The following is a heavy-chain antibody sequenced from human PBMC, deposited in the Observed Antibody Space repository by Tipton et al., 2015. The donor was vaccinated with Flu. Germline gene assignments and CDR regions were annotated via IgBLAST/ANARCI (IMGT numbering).Heavy chain of an antibody. CDR2: LHHTGNT. J-gene: IGHJ4*02. D-gene: IGHD5-18*01. V-gene: IGHV4-38-2*02. Sequence: TLSLTCSVSGYPIASDYLWGWIRQSPGKGLEWIGNLHHTGNTYYNPSLRSRVTILVDRSKNQFSLKLSSVTAADTAVYYCARGLGQSVDTAMVIKEYYFDYWGQGTLVTVSS. CDR1: GYPIASDYL. CDR3: ARGLGQSVDTAMVIKEYYFDY.